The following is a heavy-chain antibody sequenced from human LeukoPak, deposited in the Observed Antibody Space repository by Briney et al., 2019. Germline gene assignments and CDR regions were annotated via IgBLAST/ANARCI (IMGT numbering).Heavy chain of an antibody. J-gene: IGHJ3*01. CDR1: GGSISSSSYF. V-gene: IGHV4-39*07. D-gene: IGHD1-1*01. Sequence: SETLSLTCTVSGGSISSSSYFWGWIRQPPGKGLEWIGSIYHSGSTYYNPSLKSRVTISVDTSKNQFSLNLTSVTAADTAVYYCARYTAYTTRAFHVWGQGTMVTVSS. CDR2: IYHSGST. CDR3: ARYTAYTTRAFHV.